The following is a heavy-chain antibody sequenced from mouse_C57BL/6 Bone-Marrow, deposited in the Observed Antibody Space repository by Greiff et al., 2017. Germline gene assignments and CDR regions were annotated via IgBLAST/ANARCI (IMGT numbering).Heavy chain of an antibody. CDR3: ARSVGLGRLWYFDV. D-gene: IGHD4-1*01. CDR2: IYWDDDK. Sequence: QVQLKESGPGILQSSQTLSLTCSFSGFSLSTSGMGVSWIRQPSGKGLEWLAHIYWDDDKRYNPSLKSRLTISKDTSRNQVFLKITSVDTADTATYYCARSVGLGRLWYFDVWGTGTTVTVSS. J-gene: IGHJ1*03. V-gene: IGHV8-12*01. CDR1: GFSLSTSGMG.